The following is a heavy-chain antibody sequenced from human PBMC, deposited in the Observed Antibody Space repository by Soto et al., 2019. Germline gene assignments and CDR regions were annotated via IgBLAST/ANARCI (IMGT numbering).Heavy chain of an antibody. CDR3: ARGVAGYSFAWFDP. CDR2: INAGNGNT. D-gene: IGHD6-19*01. Sequence: QVQLVQSGAEVKKPGASVKVSCKASGYTFTSYAMHWVRQAPGQRLEWMGWINAGNGNTKYSQKFQGRVTITRDTSASTAYMELRSLRSEDTAVYYCARGVAGYSFAWFDPWGQGTLVTVSS. J-gene: IGHJ5*02. CDR1: GYTFTSYA. V-gene: IGHV1-3*01.